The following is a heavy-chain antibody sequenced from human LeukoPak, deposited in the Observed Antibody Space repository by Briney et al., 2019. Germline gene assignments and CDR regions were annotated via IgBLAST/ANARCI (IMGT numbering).Heavy chain of an antibody. J-gene: IGHJ3*02. CDR2: ISGSGGST. V-gene: IGHV3-23*01. CDR1: GFTFSSYA. D-gene: IGHD3-22*01. Sequence: HPGGSLRLSCAASGFTFSSYAMSWVRQAPGKGLEWVSAISGSGGSTYYADSVKGRFTISRDNSKNTLYLQMNSLRAEDTAVYYCAKGDYYDSSGYYPGWAFDIWGQGTMVTVSS. CDR3: AKGDYYDSSGYYPGWAFDI.